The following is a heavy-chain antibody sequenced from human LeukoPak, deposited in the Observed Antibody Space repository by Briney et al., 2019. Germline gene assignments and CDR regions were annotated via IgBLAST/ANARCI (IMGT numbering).Heavy chain of an antibody. CDR2: ISYDGSNK. V-gene: IGHV3-30-3*01. D-gene: IGHD3-9*01. CDR3: AKGADYDILTGYSAPDY. J-gene: IGHJ4*02. CDR1: GFTFSSYA. Sequence: PGRSLRLSCAASGFTFSSYAMHWVRQAPGKGLEWVAVISYDGSNKYYADSVKGRFTISRDNSKNTLYLQMNSLRAEDTAVYYCAKGADYDILTGYSAPDYWGQGTLVTVSS.